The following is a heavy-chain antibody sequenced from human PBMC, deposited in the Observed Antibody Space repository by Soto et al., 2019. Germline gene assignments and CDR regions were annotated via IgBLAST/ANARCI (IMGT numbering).Heavy chain of an antibody. CDR1: GGTFSSYA. Sequence: QVQLVQSGAEVKKPGSSVKVSCKASGGTFSSYAISWVRQAPGQVLEWMGGIIPIFGTANYAQKCQGRVTISADESTSPAYMELSSLKTEDTAVYYCASEGNRGGDWRAGRRLLYYYGMDVWGQGTTVTVSS. CDR3: ASEGNRGGDWRAGRRLLYYYGMDV. J-gene: IGHJ6*02. CDR2: IIPIFGTA. V-gene: IGHV1-69*01. D-gene: IGHD2-21*02.